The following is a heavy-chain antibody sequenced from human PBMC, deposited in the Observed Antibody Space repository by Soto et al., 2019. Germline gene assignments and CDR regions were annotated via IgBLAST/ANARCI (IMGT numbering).Heavy chain of an antibody. CDR3: AKVRPLMGCTRTSCLGAFDI. CDR2: ITASGDTT. J-gene: IGHJ3*02. D-gene: IGHD2-2*01. CDR1: GFTFSSYA. Sequence: GSLRLSCAASGFTFSSYAMSWVRQAPGKGLEWDSAITASGDTTYYADSVKGRFTISRDNSKSTMYLQMNSLRAEDTAVYYCAKVRPLMGCTRTSCLGAFDIWAQGTMVTVSS. V-gene: IGHV3-23*01.